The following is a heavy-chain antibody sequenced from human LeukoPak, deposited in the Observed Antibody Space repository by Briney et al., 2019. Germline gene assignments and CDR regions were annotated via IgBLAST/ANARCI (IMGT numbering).Heavy chain of an antibody. D-gene: IGHD1-26*01. V-gene: IGHV4-39*01. CDR3: ARRIVGATAHFDY. CDR2: IYYSGST. J-gene: IGHJ4*02. CDR1: GGXISSSNYY. Sequence: PSETLSLTCAVSGGXISSSNYYWGWIRQPPGKGLEWIGSIYYSGSTSYNPSLKSRVTISVDTSKNQFSLKLTSVTAADTAVYYCARRIVGATAHFDYWGQGTLVTVSS.